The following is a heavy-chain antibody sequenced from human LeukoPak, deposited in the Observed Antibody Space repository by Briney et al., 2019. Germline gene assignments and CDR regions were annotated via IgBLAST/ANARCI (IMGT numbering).Heavy chain of an antibody. CDR3: ARENSSGWYRGYYYYMDV. Sequence: PSETLSLTCTVSGDSIINYYWSWIRQPAGKGLEWIGRIHTSGSTNYNPSLKSRATMSVDTSKNQFSLKLSSVTAADTAVYYCARENSSGWYRGYYYYMDVWGKGTTVTVSS. CDR2: IHTSGST. D-gene: IGHD6-19*01. J-gene: IGHJ6*03. V-gene: IGHV4-4*07. CDR1: GDSIINYY.